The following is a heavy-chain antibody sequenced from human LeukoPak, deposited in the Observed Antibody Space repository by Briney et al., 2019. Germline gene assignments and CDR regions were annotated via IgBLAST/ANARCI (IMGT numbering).Heavy chain of an antibody. CDR1: GFTFSSYW. V-gene: IGHV3-23*01. CDR2: ISGSGGST. CDR3: ARRSRDGWYFDY. D-gene: IGHD5-24*01. Sequence: GGSLRLSCAASGFTFSSYWMSWVRQAPGKGLEWVSGISGSGGSTYYADSVKGRFTISRDNFKNTLYVQMNSLRAEDTAVYYCARRSRDGWYFDYWGQGTLVTVSS. J-gene: IGHJ4*02.